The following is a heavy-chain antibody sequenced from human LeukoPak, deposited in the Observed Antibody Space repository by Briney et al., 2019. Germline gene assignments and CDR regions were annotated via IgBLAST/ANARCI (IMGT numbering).Heavy chain of an antibody. Sequence: PGGSLRLSCAASGFTFSSYWMSWVRQAPGKGLEWVANIKQDGSEKYYVDSVKGRFTISRDNAKNSLYLQMNSLRAEDTAVYYCARARMGWLRVYFDYWGQGTLVTVSS. J-gene: IGHJ4*02. CDR3: ARARMGWLRVYFDY. V-gene: IGHV3-7*01. CDR1: GFTFSSYW. CDR2: IKQDGSEK. D-gene: IGHD5-12*01.